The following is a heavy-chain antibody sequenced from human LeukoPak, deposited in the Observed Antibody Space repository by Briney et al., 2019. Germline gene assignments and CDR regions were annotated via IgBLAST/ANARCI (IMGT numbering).Heavy chain of an antibody. CDR2: INEDGSQT. Sequence: GGSLRLSCAASGFTFSMYFMRWVRQAPGKGLEWVASINEDGSQTYYVDSVKGRFTISRDNAKNSLYLQMNSLRAEDTAVYYRARDFLGFSDSWGQGTLVTVSS. J-gene: IGHJ4*02. CDR1: GFTFSMYF. D-gene: IGHD1-26*01. V-gene: IGHV3-7*04. CDR3: ARDFLGFSDS.